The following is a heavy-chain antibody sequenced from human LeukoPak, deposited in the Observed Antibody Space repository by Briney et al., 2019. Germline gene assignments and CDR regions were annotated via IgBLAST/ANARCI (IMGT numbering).Heavy chain of an antibody. CDR3: ARANFLYCSSTSCLFDY. V-gene: IGHV1-2*04. CDR2: INPNSGGT. J-gene: IGHJ4*02. Sequence: ASVKVSCKASGYTFTDYYMNWVRLAPGQGLEWMGWINPNSGGTNYVQKFQGWVTMTRDTSINTAYMELSRLTSDDTAVYYCARANFLYCSSTSCLFDYWGQGTLVTVSS. D-gene: IGHD2-2*01. CDR1: GYTFTDYY.